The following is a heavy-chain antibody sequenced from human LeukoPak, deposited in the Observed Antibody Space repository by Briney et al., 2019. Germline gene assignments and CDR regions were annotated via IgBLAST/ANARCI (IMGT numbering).Heavy chain of an antibody. CDR1: GFTFSSFG. CDR2: ISYDGSSK. Sequence: SGGSLRLSCAASGFTFSSFGMHWVRQAPGKGLEWVAGISYDGSSKYYVDSVKGRFTISRDNSRNTLYLQMNSLRAEDTALYYCAKGTYGAYNSGCAYWGQGTLVTVSS. J-gene: IGHJ4*02. D-gene: IGHD4/OR15-4a*01. V-gene: IGHV3-30*18. CDR3: AKGTYGAYNSGCAY.